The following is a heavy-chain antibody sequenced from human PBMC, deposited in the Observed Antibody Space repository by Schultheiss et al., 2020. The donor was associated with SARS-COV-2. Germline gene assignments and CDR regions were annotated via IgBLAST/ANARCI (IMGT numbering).Heavy chain of an antibody. J-gene: IGHJ4*02. V-gene: IGHV3-53*01. CDR3: GCIVGARGSDY. Sequence: GGSLRLSCAASGFTFSSYAMSWVRQAPGKGLEWVSVIYSGGSTYYADSVKGRFTISRDNSKNTLYLQMNSLRAEDTAVYYCGCIVGARGSDYWGQGTLVTVSS. D-gene: IGHD1-26*01. CDR1: GFTFSSYA. CDR2: IYSGGST.